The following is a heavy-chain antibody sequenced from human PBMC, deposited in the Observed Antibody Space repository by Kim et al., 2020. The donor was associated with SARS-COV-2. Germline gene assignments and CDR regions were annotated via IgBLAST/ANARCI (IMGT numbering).Heavy chain of an antibody. CDR3: VRDERERNSEYSFDY. V-gene: IGHV4-59*13. CDR2: IYSSGSA. Sequence: SETLSLTCTVSGGSISSYYWSWIRQAPGKGLEWIGYIYSSGSATYNPSFKSRVTMSVDTSKNQFSLKLTSVTAADTAVYYCVRDERERNSEYSFDYWGQGTLVTVSS. CDR1: GGSISSYY. D-gene: IGHD1-1*01. J-gene: IGHJ4*02.